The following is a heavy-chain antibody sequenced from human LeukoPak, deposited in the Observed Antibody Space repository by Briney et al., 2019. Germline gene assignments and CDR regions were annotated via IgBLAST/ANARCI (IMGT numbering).Heavy chain of an antibody. J-gene: IGHJ6*03. Sequence: SETLSLTCTVSGGSISGHYWTWIRQSPGKGLEWIGDISNSGSTSYNTSLKSRVTISIDTSKKQFSLKLSSVTAADTAVYYCGRDALVGYFSYYYMDVWGKGTTVTVSS. CDR3: GRDALVGYFSYYYMDV. CDR2: ISNSGST. V-gene: IGHV4-59*11. CDR1: GGSISGHY. D-gene: IGHD2-15*01.